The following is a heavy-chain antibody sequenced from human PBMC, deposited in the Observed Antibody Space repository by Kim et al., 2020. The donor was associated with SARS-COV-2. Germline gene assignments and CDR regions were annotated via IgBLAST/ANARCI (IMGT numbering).Heavy chain of an antibody. Sequence: ASVKASCKTSGYTFILYYVHWVRQAPGQGLEWMGWINPNSGVTDYAQNFQGRVTMTRDTSISAAYMELSGLRFDDTAVYYCARGAAATTPKFDYWGQGSLVIVSS. J-gene: IGHJ4*02. CDR1: GYTFILYY. D-gene: IGHD1-26*01. V-gene: IGHV1-2*02. CDR2: INPNSGVT. CDR3: ARGAAATTPKFDY.